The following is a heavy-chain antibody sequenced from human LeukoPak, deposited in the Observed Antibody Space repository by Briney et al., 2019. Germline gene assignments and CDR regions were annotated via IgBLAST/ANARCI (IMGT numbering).Heavy chain of an antibody. D-gene: IGHD4-17*01. CDR1: GSTFTRYW. J-gene: IGHJ4*02. CDR2: IYPGDSET. Sequence: GASLQISCEGAGSTFTRYWIGGGRPLPGKGVEGMGIIYPGDSETRYSPPFQGQVTMSAAKSINTAYLQWSSLKASDTAIYYCARLGLVGDSDPAYFDYWGQGTQVTVSS. CDR3: ARLGLVGDSDPAYFDY. V-gene: IGHV5-51*01.